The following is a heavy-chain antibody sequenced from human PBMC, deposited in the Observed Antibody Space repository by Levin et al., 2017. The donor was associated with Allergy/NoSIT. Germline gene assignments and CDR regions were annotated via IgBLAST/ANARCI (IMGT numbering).Heavy chain of an antibody. J-gene: IGHJ4*02. CDR3: ASRYGSATYYQGNNY. Sequence: GGSLRLSCAASGFTFSDYYMSWIRQAPGKGLEWISYIITSGTHTSYADSVKGRFTISRDNANNIVFLQMNSLRAEDTAVYYCASRYGSATYYQGNNYWGQGTLVTVSS. V-gene: IGHV3-11*03. CDR2: IITSGTHT. D-gene: IGHD3-10*01. CDR1: GFTFSDYY.